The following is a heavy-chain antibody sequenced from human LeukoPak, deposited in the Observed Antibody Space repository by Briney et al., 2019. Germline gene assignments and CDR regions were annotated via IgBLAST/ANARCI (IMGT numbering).Heavy chain of an antibody. D-gene: IGHD4-17*01. Sequence: EASVKFSCKASGYTFTSCGFTWVRQPPGQGLEWMGWISAYNGNTNYAQKLQGRVTMTTDTSTSTAYMELRSLRSDDTAVYYCARRHYGDYYMDVWGKGTTVTVSS. CDR1: GYTFTSCG. CDR2: ISAYNGNT. V-gene: IGHV1-18*01. CDR3: ARRHYGDYYMDV. J-gene: IGHJ6*03.